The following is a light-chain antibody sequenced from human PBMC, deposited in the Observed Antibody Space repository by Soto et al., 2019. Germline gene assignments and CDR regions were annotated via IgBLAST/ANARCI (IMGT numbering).Light chain of an antibody. Sequence: QSALTQPRSVSGSPGQSVTISCTGTSSDVGRYDYVSWYQQHPGKAPKLIIYDVSERPSGVPDRFPGSKFGNTASLTISGLQAEDEADYSCCSFAGSYTYVFGTGTKVTVL. CDR3: CSFAGSYTYV. CDR1: SSDVGRYDY. CDR2: DVS. V-gene: IGLV2-11*01. J-gene: IGLJ1*01.